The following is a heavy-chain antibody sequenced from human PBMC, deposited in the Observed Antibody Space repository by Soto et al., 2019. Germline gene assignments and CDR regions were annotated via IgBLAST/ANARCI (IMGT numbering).Heavy chain of an antibody. Sequence: SVKVSCKASGFTFTSSAVQWVRQARGQRLEWIGWIVVGSGNTNYAQKFQERVTITRDMSTSTAYMELSSLRSEDTAVYYCAARSLDYYDFIYYYYGMDVWGQGTTVTVSS. CDR1: GFTFTSSA. CDR3: AARSLDYYDFIYYYYGMDV. J-gene: IGHJ6*02. CDR2: IVVGSGNT. V-gene: IGHV1-58*01. D-gene: IGHD3-22*01.